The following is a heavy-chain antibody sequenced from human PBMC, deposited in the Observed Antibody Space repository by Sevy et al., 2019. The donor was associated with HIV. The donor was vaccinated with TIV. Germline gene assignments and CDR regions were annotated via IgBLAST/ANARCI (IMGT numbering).Heavy chain of an antibody. D-gene: IGHD7-27*01. Sequence: GGSLRLSCAASGFTFSSYAMHWVRQAPGKGLERVAVISYDGSTKYYADSGKGRLTSSRDTSKNTLYLQMNSLRAEDTAVYYCTGDGYTETHFDYWGQGTLVTVSS. J-gene: IGHJ4*02. V-gene: IGHV3-30-3*01. CDR2: ISYDGSTK. CDR3: TGDGYTETHFDY. CDR1: GFTFSSYA.